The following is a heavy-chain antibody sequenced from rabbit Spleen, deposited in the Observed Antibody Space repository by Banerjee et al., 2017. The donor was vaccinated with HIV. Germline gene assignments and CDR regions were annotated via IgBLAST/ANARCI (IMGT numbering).Heavy chain of an antibody. CDR1: GFDLNNYYY. CDR3: ARDTSSSFSSYGMDL. V-gene: IGHV1S40*01. Sequence: QSLEESGGDLVKPGASLTLTCIASGFDLNNYYYMCWVRQAPGKGLEWIACIYGGGSGSTYYASWAKGRFTISKTSSTTVTLQMTSLTAADTATYFCARDTSSSFSSYGMDLWGQGTLVTVS. D-gene: IGHD1-1*01. CDR2: IYGGGSGST. J-gene: IGHJ6*01.